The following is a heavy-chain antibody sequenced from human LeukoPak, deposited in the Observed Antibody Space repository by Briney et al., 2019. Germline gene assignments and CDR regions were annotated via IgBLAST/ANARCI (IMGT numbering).Heavy chain of an antibody. CDR3: ARVSSFDWLYYFDY. Sequence: ASVKVSCKASGYTFIDYYMHWVRQAPGQGLECMGWINPNSGDTNYAQKFQGRVTMTRDTSISTAYMELSRLRSDDTAIYYCARVSSFDWLYYFDYWGQGTLVTVSS. J-gene: IGHJ4*02. CDR1: GYTFIDYY. D-gene: IGHD3-9*01. CDR2: INPNSGDT. V-gene: IGHV1-2*02.